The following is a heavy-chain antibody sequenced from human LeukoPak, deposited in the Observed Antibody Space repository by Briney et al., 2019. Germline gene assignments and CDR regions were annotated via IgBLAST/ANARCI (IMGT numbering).Heavy chain of an antibody. CDR2: MCTAGDP. CDR3: ARGKITMVRGGINDYGMDV. CDR1: GFTFSSYD. D-gene: IGHD3-10*01. J-gene: IGHJ6*04. V-gene: IGHV3-13*05. Sequence: GGSLRLSCAASGFTFSSYDMHWVRQATGKGLEWVSAMCTAGDPYYPGSVKGRFTNSRENAKDSLYLQMNSLRAGDKAVYYCARGKITMVRGGINDYGMDVWGKGTTVTVSS.